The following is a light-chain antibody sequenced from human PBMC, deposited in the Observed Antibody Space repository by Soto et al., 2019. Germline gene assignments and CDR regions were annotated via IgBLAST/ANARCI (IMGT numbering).Light chain of an antibody. CDR1: QSVNSH. Sequence: EIVMTQSPATLSVSPGERATISCRASQSVNSHLAWYQQSPGQAPRLLIYGASTRATGVPARFSGGGYGTEFTLTINCLQSEDFAVYYCQQYNNWLWTFGQGTKVDI. J-gene: IGKJ1*01. V-gene: IGKV3-15*01. CDR3: QQYNNWLWT. CDR2: GAS.